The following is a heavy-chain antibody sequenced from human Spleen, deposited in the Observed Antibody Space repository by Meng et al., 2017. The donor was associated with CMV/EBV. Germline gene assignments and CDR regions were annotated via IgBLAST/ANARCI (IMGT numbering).Heavy chain of an antibody. D-gene: IGHD2-2*01. J-gene: IGHJ4*02. CDR3: AKERNIVVVPAASGD. V-gene: IGHV3-30*02. Sequence: LSLTCAASGFTFSSYGMHWVRQAPGKGLEWVAFIRYDGSNKYYADSVKGRFTISRDNSKNTLYLQMNSLRAEDTAVYYCAKERNIVVVPAASGDWGQGTLVTVSS. CDR2: IRYDGSNK. CDR1: GFTFSSYG.